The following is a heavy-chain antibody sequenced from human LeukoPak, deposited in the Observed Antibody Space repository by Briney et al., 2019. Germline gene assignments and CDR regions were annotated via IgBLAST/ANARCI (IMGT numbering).Heavy chain of an antibody. Sequence: GGSLRLSCAASGFTFSSYGMHWVRQAPGKGLEWVAVISYDGSNKYYADSVKGRFTISRDDSKNTLYLQMNSLRAEDTAVYYCAKLCVSGHDAFDIWGQGTMVTVSS. CDR3: AKLCVSGHDAFDI. CDR1: GFTFSSYG. J-gene: IGHJ3*02. CDR2: ISYDGSNK. V-gene: IGHV3-30*18. D-gene: IGHD3-10*02.